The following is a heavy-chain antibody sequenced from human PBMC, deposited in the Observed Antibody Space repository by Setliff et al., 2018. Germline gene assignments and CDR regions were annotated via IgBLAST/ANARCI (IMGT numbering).Heavy chain of an antibody. CDR1: GYTFTSYD. J-gene: IGHJ6*02. V-gene: IGHV1-8*02. D-gene: IGHD2-21*02. CDR3: ARAPDCGGDCYAPTPKYYYYYYGMDV. CDR2: MNPNSGNT. Sequence: GASVKVSCKASGYTFTSYDINWVRQATGQGLEWMGWMNPNSGNTGYAQKFQGRVTMTRNTSISTAYMELSSLRSEDTAVYYCARAPDCGGDCYAPTPKYYYYYYGMDVWGQGTTVTV.